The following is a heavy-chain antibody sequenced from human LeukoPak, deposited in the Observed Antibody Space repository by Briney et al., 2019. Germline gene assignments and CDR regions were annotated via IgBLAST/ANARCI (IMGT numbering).Heavy chain of an antibody. D-gene: IGHD3-3*01. Sequence: GGSLRLSCATSGFTFSNTFLNWVRQAPGKGLEWVAVISYDGSNKYCADSVKGRFTISRDNSKNSLYLQMNSLRAEDTAVYYCVTYYDFWSGYYPCFDYWGQGTLVTVSS. J-gene: IGHJ4*02. V-gene: IGHV3-30*12. CDR1: GFTFSNTF. CDR2: ISYDGSNK. CDR3: VTYYDFWSGYYPCFDY.